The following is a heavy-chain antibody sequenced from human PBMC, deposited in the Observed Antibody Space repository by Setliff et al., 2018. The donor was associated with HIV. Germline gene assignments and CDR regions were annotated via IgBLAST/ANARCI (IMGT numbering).Heavy chain of an antibody. D-gene: IGHD6-13*01. J-gene: IGHJ3*02. CDR2: IHYRGST. Sequence: SETLSLTCTVSGGSISGGVHYWSWIRQHPGKGLEWIGYIHYRGSTYYNPCLKSQVTISVDKSKNRLSLKLSSVTAADAAAYYCARAMSSSWYIDRFDIWGQGTVVTVSS. V-gene: IGHV4-31*01. CDR1: GGSISGGVHY. CDR3: ARAMSSSWYIDRFDI.